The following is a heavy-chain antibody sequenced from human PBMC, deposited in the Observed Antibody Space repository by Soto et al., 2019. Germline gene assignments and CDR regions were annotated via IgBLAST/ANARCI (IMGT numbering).Heavy chain of an antibody. CDR3: AREGGLVGYTSSFDY. CDR2: IKQDGSDK. D-gene: IGHD1-26*01. J-gene: IGHJ4*02. V-gene: IGHV3-7*03. CDR1: GFTFSSYW. Sequence: PGGSLRLSCAGSGFTFSSYWMSWFRQTPGKGLEWVANIKQDGSDKYYVDSVKGRFIISRDNAENSLYLQMDSLRAEDTAVYYCAREGGLVGYTSSFDYWGRGTLVTVS.